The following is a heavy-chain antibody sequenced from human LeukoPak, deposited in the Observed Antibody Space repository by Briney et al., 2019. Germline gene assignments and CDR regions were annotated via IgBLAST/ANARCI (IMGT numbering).Heavy chain of an antibody. CDR1: GFIFSSYN. Sequence: PGGSLRLSCAASGFIFSSYNMNWVRQAPGQGLEWVSYISTSSVIYYADSVKGRFTISRDDAKNSLYLQMNSLRDGDTAVYYCARVRGVHYDIDVWGQGTTVTV. CDR3: ARVRGVHYDIDV. V-gene: IGHV3-48*02. J-gene: IGHJ6*02. D-gene: IGHD3-10*01. CDR2: ISTSSVI.